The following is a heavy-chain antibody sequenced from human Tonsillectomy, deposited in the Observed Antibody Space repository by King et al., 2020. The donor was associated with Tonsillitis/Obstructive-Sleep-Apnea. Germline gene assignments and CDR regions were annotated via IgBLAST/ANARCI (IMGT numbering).Heavy chain of an antibody. CDR2: IYTGGST. Sequence: QLQESGPGLVKPSETLSLTCSVSDDSFSSYCWSWIRQPAGKGLEWIGHIYTGGSTDYNPSLRGRVTMSVDTSRRQFSLKLTSVTAADTAVYYCARESPYDNSAYYYVVVDYWGQGTLVTVSS. J-gene: IGHJ4*02. D-gene: IGHD3-22*01. CDR3: ARESPYDNSAYYYVVVDY. V-gene: IGHV4-4*07. CDR1: DDSFSSYC.